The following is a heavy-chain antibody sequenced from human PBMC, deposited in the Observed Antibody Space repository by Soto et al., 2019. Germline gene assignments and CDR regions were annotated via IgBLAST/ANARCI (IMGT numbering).Heavy chain of an antibody. CDR3: ARRKDYGVYLDF. D-gene: IGHD4-17*01. Sequence: PGGSLRLSCAASGFIFSSDWMHWVRQAPGGGLVWVSRINTDGSTIYYADSVKGRFTISRDNSKNTLYLQMNSLRAEDTAVYYCARRKDYGVYLDFWGQGTLVTVSS. V-gene: IGHV3-74*01. CDR2: INTDGSTI. J-gene: IGHJ4*02. CDR1: GFIFSSDW.